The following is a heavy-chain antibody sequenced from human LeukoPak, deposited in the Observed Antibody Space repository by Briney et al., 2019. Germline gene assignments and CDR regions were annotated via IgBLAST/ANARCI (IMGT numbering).Heavy chain of an antibody. J-gene: IGHJ4*02. V-gene: IGHV3-64*02. CDR1: GFTFSNSA. Sequence: GGSLRLSCAASGFTFSNSAMYWVRQAPGKGLEFVSFISTNGYRTYYADSVKGRFTISRDNSKNTLYLQMGSLRADDMAVYYCARGVAISSSGWYDTFDYWGQGALVTISS. D-gene: IGHD6-19*01. CDR2: ISTNGYRT. CDR3: ARGVAISSSGWYDTFDY.